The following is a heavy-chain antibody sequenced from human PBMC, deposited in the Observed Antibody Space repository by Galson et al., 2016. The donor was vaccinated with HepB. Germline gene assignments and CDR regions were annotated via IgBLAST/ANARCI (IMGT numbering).Heavy chain of an antibody. CDR1: GGTFSSFV. D-gene: IGHD3-10*01. CDR2: IIPIFGTA. J-gene: IGHJ4*02. V-gene: IGHV1-69*13. CDR3: ARASYYYGSGIEY. Sequence: SVKVSCKASGGTFSSFVINWVRQAPGQGLEWMGGIIPIFGTANYAQKFQGRVTVTADESSSTAYMELSSLRSEDTALYSCARASYYYGSGIEYWGQGTLVTVSS.